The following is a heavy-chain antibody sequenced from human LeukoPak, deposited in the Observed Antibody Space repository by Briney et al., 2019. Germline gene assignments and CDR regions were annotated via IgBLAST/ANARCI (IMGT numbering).Heavy chain of an antibody. CDR3: ARDLDRDYGLGAFDI. V-gene: IGHV1-69*13. J-gene: IGHJ3*02. CDR1: GGTFSRNA. D-gene: IGHD4-17*01. CDR2: IIPFLSTA. Sequence: SVKVSCKASGGTFSRNAISWGRQAPGQGLEWMGGIIPFLSTADYAQKFQGRITITADESTSTAYMELSRLRSDDTAVYYCARDLDRDYGLGAFDIWGQGTMVTVSS.